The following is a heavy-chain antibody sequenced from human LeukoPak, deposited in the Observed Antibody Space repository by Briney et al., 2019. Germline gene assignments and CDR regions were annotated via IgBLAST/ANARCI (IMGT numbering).Heavy chain of an antibody. CDR2: INHSGST. J-gene: IGHJ4*02. CDR1: GGSFSGYY. CDR3: ARGRTYYYGSGSNDY. D-gene: IGHD3-10*01. Sequence: SETLSLTCAVYGGSFSGYYWSWIRQPPGKGLEWIGEINHSGSTNYNPPLKSRVTISVDTSKNQFSLKLSSVTAADTAVYYCARGRTYYYGSGSNDYWGQGTLVTVSS. V-gene: IGHV4-34*01.